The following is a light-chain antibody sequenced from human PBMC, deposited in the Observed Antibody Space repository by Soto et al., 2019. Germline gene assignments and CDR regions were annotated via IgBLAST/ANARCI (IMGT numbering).Light chain of an antibody. CDR1: HSTSSY. CDR3: QQSYSTPFT. Sequence: DIQMTQSRSSVSASVGDRVTITCRASHSTSSYLNWYQQNPGKAPKLLIYAASSLQSGVPSRFSGSGSGTDFTLTISSLQPEDFATYYCQQSYSTPFTFGQGTRWRL. CDR2: AAS. J-gene: IGKJ5*01. V-gene: IGKV1-39*01.